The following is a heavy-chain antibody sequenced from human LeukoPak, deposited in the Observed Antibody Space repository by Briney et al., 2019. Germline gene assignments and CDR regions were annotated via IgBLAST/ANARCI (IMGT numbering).Heavy chain of an antibody. CDR3: ARGTGTTNFDS. Sequence: SETLSLTCTVSGDSISSYYWSWLRQPAGKGLEWIGRIYTSGGTNYNPSLKSRVTMSADTSKKQFSLKLSSVTAADTAVYYCARGTGTTNFDSWGQGTLVTVSS. CDR2: IYTSGGT. J-gene: IGHJ4*02. CDR1: GDSISSYY. D-gene: IGHD1-7*01. V-gene: IGHV4-4*07.